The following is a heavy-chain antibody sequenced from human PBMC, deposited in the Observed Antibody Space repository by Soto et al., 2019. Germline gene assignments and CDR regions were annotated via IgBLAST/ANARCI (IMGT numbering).Heavy chain of an antibody. CDR1: SSSITSTNYT. Sequence: PSDTLSLTCTVPSSSITSTNYTWGWSRQPPGKGLEWIGNIYYSGSTYYNPSLNSRVTVSVDTSKNQFSLKVTSVTAADTAVYYCARLHGYCISSSCHGHYAMDVWGQGTTVS. J-gene: IGHJ6*02. D-gene: IGHD2-2*01. CDR3: ARLHGYCISSSCHGHYAMDV. V-gene: IGHV4-39*01. CDR2: IYYSGST.